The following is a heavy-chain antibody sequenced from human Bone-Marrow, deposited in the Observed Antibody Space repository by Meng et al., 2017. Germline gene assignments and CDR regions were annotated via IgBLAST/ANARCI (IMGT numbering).Heavy chain of an antibody. CDR3: ARGGYSYGLVGIFDY. D-gene: IGHD5-18*01. CDR2: IIPIFGTA. Sequence: QVPRVQSGAEVKTPGASVKVSCKASGGTFSSYAISWVRQAPGQGLEWMGGIIPIFGTANYAQKFQGRVTITADKSTSTAYMELSSLRSEDTAVYYCARGGYSYGLVGIFDYWGQGTLVTVSS. V-gene: IGHV1-69*06. CDR1: GGTFSSYA. J-gene: IGHJ4*02.